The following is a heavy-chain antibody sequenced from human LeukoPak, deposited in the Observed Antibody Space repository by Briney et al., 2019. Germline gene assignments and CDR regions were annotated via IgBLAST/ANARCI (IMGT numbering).Heavy chain of an antibody. CDR2: IYHSGST. CDR3: ARVATTVTTFRYYFDY. Sequence: SETLSLTCTVSGYSISSGYYWGWIRPPPGKGLEWIGSIYHSGSTYYNPSLKSRVTISVDTSKNQFSLKLSSVTAADTAVYYCARVATTVTTFRYYFDYWGQGTLVTVSS. V-gene: IGHV4-38-2*02. D-gene: IGHD4-17*01. J-gene: IGHJ4*02. CDR1: GYSISSGYY.